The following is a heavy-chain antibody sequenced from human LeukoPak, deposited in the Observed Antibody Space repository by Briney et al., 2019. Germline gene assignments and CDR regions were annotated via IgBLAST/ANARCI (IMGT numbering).Heavy chain of an antibody. CDR1: GYTFTSYY. D-gene: IGHD6-13*01. V-gene: IGHV1-46*01. CDR3: ARSGIAAAGTWGWFDP. J-gene: IGHJ5*02. Sequence: ASVKVSCKASGYTFTSYYMHWVRQAPGQGLEWMGIINPSGGSTSYAQKFQGRVTMTRDTSTSTVYMELSSLRSEDTAVYYCARSGIAAAGTWGWFDPWGQGTLVTVSS. CDR2: INPSGGST.